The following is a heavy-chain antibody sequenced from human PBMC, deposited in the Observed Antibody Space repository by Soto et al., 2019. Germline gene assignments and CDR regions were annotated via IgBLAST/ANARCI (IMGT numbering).Heavy chain of an antibody. CDR2: ITWNSGKI. CDR3: AKDRSRVAAGIDY. Sequence: EVQLVESGGGLVQPGGSLRLSCAASGFNLDDYAMHWVRQAPGKGLEWVSGITWNSGKIDYGDSVKGRFTISRDNAKNFLYLQMNSLRAEDTALYYCAKDRSRVAAGIDYWGRGTLVTVSS. V-gene: IGHV3-9*01. J-gene: IGHJ4*02. D-gene: IGHD6-13*01. CDR1: GFNLDDYA.